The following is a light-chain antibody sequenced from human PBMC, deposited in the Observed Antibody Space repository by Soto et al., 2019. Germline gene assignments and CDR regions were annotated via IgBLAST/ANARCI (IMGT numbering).Light chain of an antibody. CDR2: AAS. J-gene: IGKJ1*01. CDR3: QQSYRTAWT. CDR1: QSIGSY. V-gene: IGKV1-39*01. Sequence: IQMTQSPSSLSASVGDRVTMTCRARQSIGSYVNWYQEKPGEASKVLIFAASRLQSGVPSRFSGSGSGTDFTLTISSLQPEDFATYYCQQSYRTAWTFGQGTKVDIK.